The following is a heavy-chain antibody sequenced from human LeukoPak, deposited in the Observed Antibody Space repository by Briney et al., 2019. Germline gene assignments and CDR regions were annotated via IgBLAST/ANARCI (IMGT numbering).Heavy chain of an antibody. Sequence: TSETLSLTCTVSGASTSHFYWNWIRQPPGKGLEWISYMHNSGSSKHSPSLKSRVTISIDTSKNQFSLQLTSVTAADTAIYYCARSAEWLRNAFDIWGQGTMLSVSS. CDR2: MHNSGSS. D-gene: IGHD5-12*01. J-gene: IGHJ3*02. CDR3: ARSAEWLRNAFDI. CDR1: GASTSHFY. V-gene: IGHV4-59*01.